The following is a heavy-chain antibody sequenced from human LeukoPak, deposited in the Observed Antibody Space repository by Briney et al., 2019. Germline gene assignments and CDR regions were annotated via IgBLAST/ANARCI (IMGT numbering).Heavy chain of an antibody. J-gene: IGHJ4*02. CDR3: ARDYDSSGYRIFDY. V-gene: IGHV3-30-3*01. CDR2: ISYDGSNK. D-gene: IGHD3-22*01. Sequence: GGSLRLSCAASGFTFSSYAMHWVRQAPGKGLEWVAVISYDGSNKYYADSVKGRFTISRDNSKNTLYLQMNSLRAEDTAVYYCARDYDSSGYRIFDYWGQGTLVTVSS. CDR1: GFTFSSYA.